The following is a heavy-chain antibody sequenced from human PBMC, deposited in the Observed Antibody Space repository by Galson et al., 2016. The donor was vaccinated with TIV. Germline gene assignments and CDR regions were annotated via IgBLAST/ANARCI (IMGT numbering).Heavy chain of an antibody. V-gene: IGHV5-10-1*01. CDR1: GYSFTNYW. Sequence: QSGAEVKKPGESLRISCKTSGYSFTNYWITWVCQMPGKGLEWMGRIDTRDSYTNYSPTFEGHVTISADKSISTAYLEWPSLKASDSAIYYCERSVSAGSGWVDPWGQGTLVTVSS. CDR2: IDTRDSYT. CDR3: ERSVSAGSGWVDP. J-gene: IGHJ5*02. D-gene: IGHD2-8*01.